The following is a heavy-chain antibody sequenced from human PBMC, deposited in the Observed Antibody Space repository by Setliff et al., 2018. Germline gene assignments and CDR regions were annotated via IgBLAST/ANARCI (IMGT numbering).Heavy chain of an antibody. J-gene: IGHJ6*03. CDR2: IDGDESTT. V-gene: IGHV3-74*01. D-gene: IGHD1-1*01. Sequence: GASLRLSCAASGFSFSTYWMHWVRQVPGKGLVWVSRIDGDESTTNYGGSMKGRFTISRDNAKNTVYLQMNSLRAEDTAVYYCARDREGDGNYYMDVWGKGTTVTVSS. CDR1: GFSFSTYW. CDR3: ARDREGDGNYYMDV.